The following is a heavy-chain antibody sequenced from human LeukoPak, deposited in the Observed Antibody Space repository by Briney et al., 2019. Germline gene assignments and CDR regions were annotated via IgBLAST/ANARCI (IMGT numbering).Heavy chain of an antibody. J-gene: IGHJ5*02. D-gene: IGHD5-18*01. Sequence: GASVKVSCKTSGYTFTGYYIHWVRQAPGQGLEWMGWINPNGGGTNYAQNFQGRVTMTRDTSINTAYMELGRLRSDDTAVYYCARSPGLDTAVVNRPWGQGTLITVSS. CDR3: ARSPGLDTAVVNRP. CDR1: GYTFTGYY. CDR2: INPNGGGT. V-gene: IGHV1-2*02.